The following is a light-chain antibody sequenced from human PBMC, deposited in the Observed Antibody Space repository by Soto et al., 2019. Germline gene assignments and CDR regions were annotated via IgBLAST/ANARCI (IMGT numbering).Light chain of an antibody. CDR1: QSISTY. J-gene: IGKJ2*01. CDR2: AAS. CDR3: QQSYSTPPYT. V-gene: IGKV1-39*01. Sequence: DIQMTQSPSSLSASVGDRVIITCRASQSISTYLNWYQQKPGKAPNLLIYAASSLQSGVPSRFSGSESGTDFTLTIASLQPEDFATYYCQQSYSTPPYTFGQGTKLEIK.